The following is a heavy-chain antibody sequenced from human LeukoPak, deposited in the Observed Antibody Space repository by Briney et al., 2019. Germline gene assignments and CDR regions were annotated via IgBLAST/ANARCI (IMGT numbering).Heavy chain of an antibody. CDR1: GFTFSDFA. CDR2: TIGSGATT. J-gene: IGHJ4*02. CDR3: ARDLPGVIKPYYFDY. D-gene: IGHD3-3*01. V-gene: IGHV3-23*01. Sequence: PGGSLRLSCAASGFTFSDFAMSWVRQAPGKGLEWVSGTIGSGATTFYADSVKGRFTISRDNSKNTLYLQMNSLRAEDTAVYYCARDLPGVIKPYYFDYWGQGTLVTVSS.